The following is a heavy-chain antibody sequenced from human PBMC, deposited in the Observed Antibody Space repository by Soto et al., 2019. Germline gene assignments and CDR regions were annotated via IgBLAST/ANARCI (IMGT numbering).Heavy chain of an antibody. CDR2: ISSSGSTI. CDR1: GFTFSDYY. D-gene: IGHD2-15*01. V-gene: IGHV3-11*01. CDR3: ARDVVVAAQERYYYYGMDV. J-gene: IGHJ6*02. Sequence: QVQLVESGGGLVKPGGSLRLSCAASGFTFSDYYMSWIRQAPGKGLEWVSYISSSGSTIYYADSVKGRFTISRDNAKNSVNLKMNRQRAEDTVVYYGARDVVVAAQERYYYYGMDVWGQGTLVTVSS.